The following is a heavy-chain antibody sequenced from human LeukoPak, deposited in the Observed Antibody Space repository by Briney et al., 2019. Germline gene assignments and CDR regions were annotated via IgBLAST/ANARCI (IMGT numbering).Heavy chain of an antibody. CDR1: GYTFTGYY. D-gene: IGHD1-14*01. CDR2: MNPNSGNT. Sequence: ASVKVSCKASGYTFTGYYMHWVRQATGQGLEWMGWMNPNSGNTGYAQKFQGRVTITRNTSISTAYMELSRLRSDDTAVYYCASFEGTLLAFDYWGQGTLVTVSS. CDR3: ASFEGTLLAFDY. J-gene: IGHJ4*02. V-gene: IGHV1-8*03.